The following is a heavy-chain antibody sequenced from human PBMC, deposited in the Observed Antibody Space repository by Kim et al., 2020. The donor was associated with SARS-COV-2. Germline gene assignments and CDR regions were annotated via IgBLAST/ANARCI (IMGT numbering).Heavy chain of an antibody. J-gene: IGHJ2*01. V-gene: IGHV3-30*02. D-gene: IGHD2-15*01. Sequence: ESVKGRFTISRDNSEDTLHLQMDSLRPDDTAVYYCAKVFDLVASIYWYFVLWGRGTRVTVSS. CDR3: AKVFDLVASIYWYFVL.